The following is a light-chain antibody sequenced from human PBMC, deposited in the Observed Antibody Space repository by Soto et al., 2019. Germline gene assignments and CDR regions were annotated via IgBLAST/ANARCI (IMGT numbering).Light chain of an antibody. V-gene: IGLV2-23*02. Sequence: QSALTQPASVSGSPGQSITISCTGTSSDFGSYNLVSWYQHHPGKAPKLMIYEVSERPSGVSNRFSGSKSGNTASLTISGLQAEDEADYYCCSYAGRTTPYVFGTGTRSPS. CDR3: CSYAGRTTPYV. CDR2: EVS. CDR1: SSDFGSYNL. J-gene: IGLJ1*01.